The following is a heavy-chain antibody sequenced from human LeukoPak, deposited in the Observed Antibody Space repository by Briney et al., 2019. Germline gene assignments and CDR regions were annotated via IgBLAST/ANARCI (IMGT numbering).Heavy chain of an antibody. J-gene: IGHJ4*02. CDR2: INPNSGGT. V-gene: IGHV1-2*02. CDR3: ARGLDILTGYLLDY. Sequence: GASVKVSCKASGYTSTGYYMHWVRQAPGQGLEWMGWINPNSGGTNYAQKFQGRVTMTRDTSISTAYMELSRLRSDDTAVYYCARGLDILTGYLLDYWGQGTLVTVSS. CDR1: GYTSTGYY. D-gene: IGHD3-9*01.